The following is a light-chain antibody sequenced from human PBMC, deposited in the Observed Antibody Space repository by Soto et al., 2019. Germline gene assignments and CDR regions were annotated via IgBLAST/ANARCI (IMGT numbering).Light chain of an antibody. CDR3: QVWDIMTDNDV. Sequence: ELTQSPSVSVAPEKTATITCGGNNIGNKRVHWYRQKPGQAPVLLISYDSDRPSGIPERFSGSNSGNTATLTISRVEAGDEADYYCQVWDIMTDNDVFGSGTKLTVL. CDR2: YDS. CDR1: NIGNKR. J-gene: IGLJ1*01. V-gene: IGLV3-21*04.